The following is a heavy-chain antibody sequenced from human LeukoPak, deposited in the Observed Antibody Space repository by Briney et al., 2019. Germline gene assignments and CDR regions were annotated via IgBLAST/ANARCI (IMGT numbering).Heavy chain of an antibody. J-gene: IGHJ6*03. Sequence: GGSLRLSCAASGFTFSSYWMSWVRQAPGKGLEWVANIKQDGSEKYYVDSVKGRFTISRENAKNSLYLQMNSLRAEDTAVYYCARRGGDCSSTSCYAQRGHYYYYMDVWGKGTTVTVSS. D-gene: IGHD2-2*01. CDR3: ARRGGDCSSTSCYAQRGHYYYYMDV. V-gene: IGHV3-7*01. CDR2: IKQDGSEK. CDR1: GFTFSSYW.